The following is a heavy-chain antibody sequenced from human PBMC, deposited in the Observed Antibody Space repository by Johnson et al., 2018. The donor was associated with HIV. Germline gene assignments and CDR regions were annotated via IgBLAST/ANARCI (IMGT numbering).Heavy chain of an antibody. J-gene: IGHJ3*02. CDR2: ISSDGSYT. Sequence: VQLVESGGGLGQPGGSLRLSCAASGFTFSSYWMHWVRQAPGKGLVWVSRISSDGSYTTYADSVKGRFIISRNNSKNTLYLQMNSLRVEDTAVYYCARALLIAARLGAFDIRGQGTMVTVSS. D-gene: IGHD6-6*01. V-gene: IGHV3-74*02. CDR3: ARALLIAARLGAFDI. CDR1: GFTFSSYW.